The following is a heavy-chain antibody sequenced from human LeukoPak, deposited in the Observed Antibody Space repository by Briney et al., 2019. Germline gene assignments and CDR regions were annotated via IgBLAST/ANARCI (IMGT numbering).Heavy chain of an antibody. Sequence: GGSLRLSCAASGFTFSSYSMNWVRQAPGKGLEWVSSISSSSSYIYYADSVKGRFTISRDNAKNSLYLQMNSLRAEDTAVYYCAARGGAAAGTGDAFDIWGQGTMVTVSS. CDR1: GFTFSSYS. CDR3: AARGGAAAGTGDAFDI. CDR2: ISSSSSYI. V-gene: IGHV3-21*01. J-gene: IGHJ3*02. D-gene: IGHD6-13*01.